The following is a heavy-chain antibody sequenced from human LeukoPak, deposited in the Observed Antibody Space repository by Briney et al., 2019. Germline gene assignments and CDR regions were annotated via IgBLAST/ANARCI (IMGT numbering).Heavy chain of an antibody. CDR1: GYSFTSYW. Sequence: GESLKISCKGSGYSFTSYWIAWVRQMPGRGLEWMGIIYPGDSDTRYSPSFQGQVTISADKSISTAYLQWSSLKASDTAMYFCARAATLTDNWFDPWGQGTLVTVSS. CDR3: ARAATLTDNWFDP. CDR2: IYPGDSDT. D-gene: IGHD4-17*01. V-gene: IGHV5-51*01. J-gene: IGHJ5*02.